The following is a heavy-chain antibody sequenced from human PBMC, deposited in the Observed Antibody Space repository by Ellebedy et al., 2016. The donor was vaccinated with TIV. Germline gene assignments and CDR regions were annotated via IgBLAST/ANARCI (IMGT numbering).Heavy chain of an antibody. CDR1: GGSISSNNW. CDR2: IYHSGSI. D-gene: IGHD6-19*01. CDR3: ARIRYTSGWYAAFDI. Sequence: MPGGSLRLSCAVSGGSISSNNWWSWVRQPPGRGLEWIGDIYHSGSINYNPSLKSRVTFSLNKSNSQFYLKLSSVTAADTAVYHCARIRYTSGWYAAFDIWGQGTMVIVSS. V-gene: IGHV4-4*02. J-gene: IGHJ3*02.